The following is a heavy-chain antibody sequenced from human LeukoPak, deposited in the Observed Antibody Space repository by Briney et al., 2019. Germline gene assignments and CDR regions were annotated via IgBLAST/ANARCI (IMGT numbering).Heavy chain of an antibody. J-gene: IGHJ4*02. CDR1: GFTVSSNY. V-gene: IGHV3-53*01. Sequence: GGSLRLSCAASGFTVSSNYMSWVRQAPGKGLEWVSVVYSGGSTYYADSVKGRFTISRDISKNMLYLQMNSLRAEDTAVYYCARVYINYYFDYWGQGTLVTVSS. CDR2: VYSGGST. D-gene: IGHD4-11*01. CDR3: ARVYINYYFDY.